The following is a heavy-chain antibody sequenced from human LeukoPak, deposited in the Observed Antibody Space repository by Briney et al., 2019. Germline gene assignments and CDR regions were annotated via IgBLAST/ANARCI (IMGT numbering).Heavy chain of an antibody. J-gene: IGHJ4*02. CDR1: GGSISSYY. Sequence: SETLSLTCTVSGGSISSYYWSWIRQPPGKGLEWIGYIYYSGSTNYNPSLKSRVTISVDTSKNQFSLKLSSVTAADTAVYYCARLGTSGSFGYWGQGTLVTVSS. CDR2: IYYSGST. V-gene: IGHV4-59*01. D-gene: IGHD1-1*01. CDR3: ARLGTSGSFGY.